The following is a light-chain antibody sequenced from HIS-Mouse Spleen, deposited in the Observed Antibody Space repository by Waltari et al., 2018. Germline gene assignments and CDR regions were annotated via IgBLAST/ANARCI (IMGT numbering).Light chain of an antibody. J-gene: IGLJ2*01. V-gene: IGLV3-21*03. Sequence: SYVLTQPPSVSVAPGKTARLTCWGHTLGTQSVPWSQQKPGQAPVLVVYDDSDRPSGIPERFSGSNSGNTATLTISRVEAGDEADYYCQVWDSSSDHVVFGGGTKLTVL. CDR2: DDS. CDR3: QVWDSSSDHVV. CDR1: TLGTQS.